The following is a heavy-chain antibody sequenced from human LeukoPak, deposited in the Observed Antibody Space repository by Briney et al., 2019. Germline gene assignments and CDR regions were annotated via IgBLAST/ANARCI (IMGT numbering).Heavy chain of an antibody. CDR2: IDWDDDK. CDR1: GFSLSTSGMC. CDR3: ARIAAADNYYYYGMDV. Sequence: SGPALVNPTQTLTLTCTFSGFSLSTSGMCVSWIRQPPGKALEWLALIDWDDDKYYSTSLKTRLTISKDTSKNQVVLTMTNMDPVDTATYYCARIAAADNYYYYGMDVWGQGTTVTVSS. V-gene: IGHV2-70*01. J-gene: IGHJ6*02. D-gene: IGHD6-13*01.